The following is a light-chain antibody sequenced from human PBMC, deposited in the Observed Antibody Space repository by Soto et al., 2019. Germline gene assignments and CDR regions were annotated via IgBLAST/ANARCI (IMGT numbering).Light chain of an antibody. CDR3: QQYQNSPRT. Sequence: EVVMTQSPATLSVSPGERATLSCRASQSVTTNMAWYQQKPGQAPRLLIYGASTRATGIPARFSGSGSGTEFTFTISRLEPEDFAVYYCQQYQNSPRTFGQGTKVDI. CDR2: GAS. CDR1: QSVTTN. J-gene: IGKJ1*01. V-gene: IGKV3-15*01.